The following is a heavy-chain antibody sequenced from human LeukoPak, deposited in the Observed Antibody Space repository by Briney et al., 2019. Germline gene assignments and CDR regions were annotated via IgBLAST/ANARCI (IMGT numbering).Heavy chain of an antibody. D-gene: IGHD3-22*01. J-gene: IGHJ4*02. CDR2: ISSSSSYI. CDR3: ARERDYYDSSDY. Sequence: GGSLRLSCDASGFTFSSYSMNWVRQAPGKGLEWVSSISSSSSYIYYADSVKGRFTISRDNAKNSLYLQMNSLRAEDTAVYYCARERDYYDSSDYWGQGTLVTVSS. CDR1: GFTFSSYS. V-gene: IGHV3-21*01.